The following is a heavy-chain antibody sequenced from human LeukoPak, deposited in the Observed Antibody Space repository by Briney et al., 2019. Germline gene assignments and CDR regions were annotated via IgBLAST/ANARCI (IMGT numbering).Heavy chain of an antibody. CDR2: ISAYNGNT. Sequence: ASVKVSCKASGYTFTRYGISWVRQAPGQGLEWMGWISAYNGNTNYAQKLQGRVTMTTDTSTSTAYMELRSLRSDDTAVYYCARDGIAAAGTNYYYYYYMDVWGKGTTVTVSS. CDR3: ARDGIAAAGTNYYYYYYMDV. V-gene: IGHV1-18*01. D-gene: IGHD6-13*01. CDR1: GYTFTRYG. J-gene: IGHJ6*03.